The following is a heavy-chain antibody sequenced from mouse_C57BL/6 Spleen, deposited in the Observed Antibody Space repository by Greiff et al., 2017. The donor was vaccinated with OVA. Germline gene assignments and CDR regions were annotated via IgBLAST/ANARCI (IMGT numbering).Heavy chain of an antibody. CDR2: IHPNSGST. Sequence: VQLQLPGAELVKPGASVKLSCKASGYTFTSYWMHWVKQRPGQGLEWIGMIHPNSGSTNYNEKFKSKATLTVDKFSSAAYVQLSSLTSEDSAVYDSARRPYDYDAGFAYWGQGTLVTVSA. CDR1: GYTFTSYW. V-gene: IGHV1-64*01. CDR3: ARRPYDYDAGFAY. J-gene: IGHJ3*01. D-gene: IGHD2-4*01.